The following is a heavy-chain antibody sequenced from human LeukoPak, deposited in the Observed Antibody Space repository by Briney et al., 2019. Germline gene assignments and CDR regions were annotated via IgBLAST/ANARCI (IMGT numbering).Heavy chain of an antibody. J-gene: IGHJ4*02. CDR3: ARQAGWGYNSGAIDY. CDR2: IYYSGST. CDR1: GGSISSYS. D-gene: IGHD5-18*01. V-gene: IGHV4-59*08. Sequence: SETLSLTCTVSGGSISSYSWSWIRQPPGKGLEWIGYIYYSGSTNHNPSLKSQVNMSVDTSKNQFSLKLTSVTAADTAVYYCARQAGWGYNSGAIDYWGQGTLVTVSS.